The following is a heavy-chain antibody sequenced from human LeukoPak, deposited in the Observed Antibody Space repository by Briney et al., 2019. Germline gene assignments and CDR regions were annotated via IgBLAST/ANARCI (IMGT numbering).Heavy chain of an antibody. CDR3: ARQTGSGLFILP. CDR2: IYYSGST. J-gene: IGHJ4*02. D-gene: IGHD3/OR15-3a*01. Sequence: SETLSLTCTVSGGSISSSNYYWGWIRQPPGKGLEWIGSIYYSGSTYYNPSLKSRVTISVDTSKNQFSLRLSSVTAADTAVYYCARQTGSGLFILPGGQGTLVTVSS. CDR1: GGSISSSNYY. V-gene: IGHV4-39*07.